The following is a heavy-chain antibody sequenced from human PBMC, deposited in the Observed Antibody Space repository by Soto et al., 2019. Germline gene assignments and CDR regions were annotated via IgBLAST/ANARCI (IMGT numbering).Heavy chain of an antibody. D-gene: IGHD3-3*01. CDR3: ARQAYGLAGGYYDFWSGYPPFDY. V-gene: IGHV4-39*01. CDR2: IYYSGST. J-gene: IGHJ4*02. CDR1: GGSISSSSYY. Sequence: SETLSLTCTVSGGSISSSSYYWGWIRQPPGKGLEWIGSIYYSGSTYYNPSLKSRVTISVDTSKNQFSLKLSSVTAADTAVYYCARQAYGLAGGYYDFWSGYPPFDYWGQGTLVTVSS.